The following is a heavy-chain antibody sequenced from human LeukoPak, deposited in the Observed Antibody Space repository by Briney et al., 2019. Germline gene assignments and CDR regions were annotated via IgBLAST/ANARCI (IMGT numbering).Heavy chain of an antibody. CDR3: ARHIGYDSSGYYLGFDY. V-gene: IGHV4-61*05. CDR2: IYYSGST. Sequence: SETLSLTCTVSGDSITSSAFYWGWIRQAPGKGLEWIGYIYYSGSTNYNPSLKSRVTISVDTSKNQFSLKLSSVTAADTAVYYCARHIGYDSSGYYLGFDYWGQGTLVIVSS. D-gene: IGHD3-22*01. J-gene: IGHJ4*02. CDR1: GDSITSSAFY.